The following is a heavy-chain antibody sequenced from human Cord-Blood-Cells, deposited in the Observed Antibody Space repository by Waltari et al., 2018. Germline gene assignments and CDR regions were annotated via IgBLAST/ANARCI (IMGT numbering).Heavy chain of an antibody. V-gene: IGHV4-31*03. CDR3: ARGREPHNFDY. CDR2: SYYSGST. CDR1: GGSISSGGYY. Sequence: QVQLQESGPGLVKPSQTLSLTCTVPGGSISSGGYYWSWIRQHPGKGLEWIGYSYYSGSTYYNPSLKSRVTISVDTSKNQFSLKLSSVTAADTAVYYCARGREPHNFDYWGQGTLVTVSS. J-gene: IGHJ4*02.